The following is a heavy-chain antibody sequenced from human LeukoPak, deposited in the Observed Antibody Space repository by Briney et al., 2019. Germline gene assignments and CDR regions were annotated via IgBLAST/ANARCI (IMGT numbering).Heavy chain of an antibody. Sequence: GESLKISCKGSGYSFTSYWIGWVRQMPGKGLEWMGIIYPGDSDTRYSPSFQGQVTISADKSISTAYLQWSSLKASDTAMYYCARGRGSIAAYDAFDIWGQGTMVTVSS. CDR2: IYPGDSDT. D-gene: IGHD6-6*01. J-gene: IGHJ3*02. V-gene: IGHV5-51*01. CDR1: GYSFTSYW. CDR3: ARGRGSIAAYDAFDI.